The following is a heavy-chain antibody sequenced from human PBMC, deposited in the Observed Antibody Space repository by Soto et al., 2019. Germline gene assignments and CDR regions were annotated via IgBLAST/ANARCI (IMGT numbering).Heavy chain of an antibody. Sequence: THTHGLSVDFAGFSLSNNGVGVGWIRQPPGKALEWLALIYWNDDKRYSPSLKSRLTITKDTSKNQVVLTMTNMDPVDTATYYCAHRQFWSGYIGYRGQGTLVTVSS. CDR2: IYWNDDK. D-gene: IGHD3-3*02. V-gene: IGHV2-5*01. CDR3: AHRQFWSGYIGY. CDR1: GFSLSNNGVG. J-gene: IGHJ4*02.